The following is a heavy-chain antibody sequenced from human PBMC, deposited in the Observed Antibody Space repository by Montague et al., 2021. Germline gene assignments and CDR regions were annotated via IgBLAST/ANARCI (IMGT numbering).Heavy chain of an antibody. D-gene: IGHD1-14*01. CDR1: GFSLTTSGVG. CDR3: AHTNHVIPFCMYMDV. V-gene: IGHV2-5*02. CDR2: IYWDADN. J-gene: IGHJ6*03. Sequence: ALVKPTQTLTLTCTFSGFSLTTSGVGVGRIRQLPGKALEWLGVIYWDADNRYSPSLQNRLIIIHDPSRNQVLLTLNDLDPMDTGTYFCAHTNHVIPFCMYMDVSGRGTIVSVS.